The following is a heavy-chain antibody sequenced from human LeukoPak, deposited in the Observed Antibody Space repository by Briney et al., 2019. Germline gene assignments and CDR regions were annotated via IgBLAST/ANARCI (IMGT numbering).Heavy chain of an antibody. CDR1: GFTFSSYA. J-gene: IGHJ4*02. CDR3: ARGGRTALGGFDY. V-gene: IGHV3-21*01. D-gene: IGHD3-16*01. CDR2: ISSSSSYI. Sequence: GGSLRLSCAASGFTFSSYAMSWVRQAPGKGLEWVSSISSSSSYIYYADSVKGRFTISRDNAKNSLYLQMNSLRAEDTAVYYCARGGRTALGGFDYWGQGTLVTVSS.